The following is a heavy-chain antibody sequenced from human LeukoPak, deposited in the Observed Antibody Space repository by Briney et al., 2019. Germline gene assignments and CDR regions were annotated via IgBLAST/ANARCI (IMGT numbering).Heavy chain of an antibody. CDR2: ISGGGDGI. J-gene: IGHJ4*02. D-gene: IGHD1-26*01. CDR1: GFTFSSYA. CDR3: AKYGPQDSGSSHFDY. Sequence: PGGSLRLSCAASGFTFSSYAMSWVRQAPGKGLEWVSVISGGGDGIYYADSVKGRFTISRDNSKNTLFLQMNSLRAEDTAIYYCAKYGPQDSGSSHFDYWGQGALVTVSS. V-gene: IGHV3-23*01.